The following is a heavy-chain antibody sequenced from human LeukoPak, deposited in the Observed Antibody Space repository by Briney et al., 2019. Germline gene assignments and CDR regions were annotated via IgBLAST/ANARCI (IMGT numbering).Heavy chain of an antibody. J-gene: IGHJ2*01. Sequence: PSETLSLTCAVYGGSFSGYYWSWIRQPPGKGLEWIGEINHSGSTNYNPSLKSRVTISVDTSKNQFSLKLSSVTAADTAVYYCARYGDYGWYFDLWGRGTLVTVSS. D-gene: IGHD4-17*01. V-gene: IGHV4-34*01. CDR1: GGSFSGYY. CDR2: INHSGST. CDR3: ARYGDYGWYFDL.